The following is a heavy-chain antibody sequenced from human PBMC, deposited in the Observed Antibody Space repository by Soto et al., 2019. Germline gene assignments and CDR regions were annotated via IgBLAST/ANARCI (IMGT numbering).Heavy chain of an antibody. CDR1: GGTFSSYT. Sequence: QVQLVQSGAEVKKPGSSVKVSCKASGGTFSSYTISWVRQAPGQGLEWMGRIIPIFGIANYAQKFQGRVTIPADKSTSTAYMELSSLRSEDTAVYYWAASGIGSSWYPQYYYGMDVWGQGTTVTVSS. CDR3: AASGIGSSWYPQYYYGMDV. D-gene: IGHD6-13*01. CDR2: IIPIFGIA. J-gene: IGHJ6*02. V-gene: IGHV1-69*02.